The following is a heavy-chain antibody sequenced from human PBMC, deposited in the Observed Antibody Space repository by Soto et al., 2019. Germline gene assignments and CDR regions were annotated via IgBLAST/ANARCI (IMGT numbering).Heavy chain of an antibody. CDR1: GYTFTTYS. D-gene: IGHD6-19*01. CDR3: AHSTGWYALDY. CDR2: VDEDDGDT. V-gene: IGHV1-3*01. J-gene: IGHJ4*02. Sequence: QVQFVQSGGEVRQPGASVKVSCKASGYTFTTYSIHWVRQAPGQRLEWMGWVDEDDGDTIFSQNFQGRVTFTRDTSAKTVYMELSSLRSEDTAVYYCAHSTGWYALDYWGQGTQVIVSS.